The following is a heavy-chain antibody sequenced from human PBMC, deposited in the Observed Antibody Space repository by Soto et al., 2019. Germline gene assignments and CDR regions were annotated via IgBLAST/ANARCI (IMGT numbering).Heavy chain of an antibody. D-gene: IGHD4-17*01. V-gene: IGHV1-3*01. CDR2: INAGNGNT. J-gene: IGHJ5*02. CDR3: ARCPAIYGDSPLGNWFDP. Sequence: ASVKVSCKASGYTFTIYAMHWVRQATGQRLEWMGWINAGNGNTKYSQKFQGRVTITRDTSASTAYMELSSLRSEDTAVYYCARCPAIYGDSPLGNWFDPWGQGTLVTVSS. CDR1: GYTFTIYA.